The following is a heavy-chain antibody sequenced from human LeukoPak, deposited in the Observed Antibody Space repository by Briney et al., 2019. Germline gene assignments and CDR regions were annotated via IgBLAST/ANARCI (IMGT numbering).Heavy chain of an antibody. D-gene: IGHD2-2*01. V-gene: IGHV1-69*05. CDR3: ARAGHCSSTSCPPAKHYYYYYMDV. Sequence: SVKVSCKASGGTFISYAISWVRQAPGQGLEWMGGIIPIFGTANYAQKFQGRVTITTDESTSTAYMELSSLRSEDTAVYYCARAGHCSSTSCPPAKHYYYYYMDVWGKGTTVTVSS. J-gene: IGHJ6*03. CDR2: IIPIFGTA. CDR1: GGTFISYA.